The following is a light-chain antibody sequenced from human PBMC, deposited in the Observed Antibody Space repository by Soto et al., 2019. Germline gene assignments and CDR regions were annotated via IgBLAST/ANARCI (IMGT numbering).Light chain of an antibody. CDR3: QQYNTYAT. CDR2: EAS. CDR1: HIFLRSSNKKNY. J-gene: IGKJ1*01. V-gene: IGKV4-1*01. Sequence: DIVVTESPDSLAVSLVESATINCKSIHIFLRSSNKKNYLGWYQQKPGKAPRLLIYEASTLENGVPSRFSGGGSGTEFTLTISSLQPDDFATYYCQQYNTYATFGQGTKVDIK.